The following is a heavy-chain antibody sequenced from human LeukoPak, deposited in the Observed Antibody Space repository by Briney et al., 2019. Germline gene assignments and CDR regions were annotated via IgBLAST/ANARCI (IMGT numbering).Heavy chain of an antibody. Sequence: PLASVKVSCKASGYTFTGYYMHWVRQAPGQGFEWMGWINPNSGGTNYAQKFQGRVTMTRDTSISTAYMELSRLRSDDTAVYYCARGHCSSTSCYSGKNWFDPWGQGTLVTVSS. CDR1: GYTFTGYY. CDR3: ARGHCSSTSCYSGKNWFDP. V-gene: IGHV1-2*02. D-gene: IGHD2-2*01. CDR2: INPNSGGT. J-gene: IGHJ5*02.